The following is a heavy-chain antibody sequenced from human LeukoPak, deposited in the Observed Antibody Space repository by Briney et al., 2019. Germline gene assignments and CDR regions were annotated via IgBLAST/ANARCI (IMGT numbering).Heavy chain of an antibody. Sequence: PSETLSLTCAVYGGSFSGYYWSWIRQPPGKGLEWIGEINHSGSTNYNPSLKSRVTISVDTSKNQFSLKLSSVTAADTAVYYCATGQSMYYYGSGSSGLDYWGQGTLVTVSS. J-gene: IGHJ4*02. D-gene: IGHD3-10*01. CDR1: GGSFSGYY. CDR2: INHSGST. CDR3: ATGQSMYYYGSGSSGLDY. V-gene: IGHV4-34*01.